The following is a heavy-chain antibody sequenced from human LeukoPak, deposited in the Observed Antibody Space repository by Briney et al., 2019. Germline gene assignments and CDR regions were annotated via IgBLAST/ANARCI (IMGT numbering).Heavy chain of an antibody. V-gene: IGHV4-59*01. J-gene: IGHJ4*02. CDR1: GGSISSYY. CDR2: IYYSGST. Sequence: PSETLSLTCTVSGGSISSYYWSWIRQPPGKGLEWIGYIYYSGSTNYNPSLKSRVTISVDTSKNQFSLKLSSVTAADTAVYYCARSRPYYDSGVEFDYWGQGTLVTVSS. D-gene: IGHD3-22*01. CDR3: ARSRPYYDSGVEFDY.